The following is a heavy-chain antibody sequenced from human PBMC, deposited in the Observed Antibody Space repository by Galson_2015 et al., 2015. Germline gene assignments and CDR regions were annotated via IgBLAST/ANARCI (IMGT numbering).Heavy chain of an antibody. Sequence: SLRLSCAASGFTFSSYGMHWVRQAPGKGLEWEAVISYDGSNKYYADSVKGRFTISRDNSKNTLYLQMNSLRAEDTAVYYCAKDLLGTPDSSSPGGYWGQGTLVTVSS. CDR2: ISYDGSNK. J-gene: IGHJ4*02. V-gene: IGHV3-30*18. D-gene: IGHD6-6*01. CDR1: GFTFSSYG. CDR3: AKDLLGTPDSSSPGGY.